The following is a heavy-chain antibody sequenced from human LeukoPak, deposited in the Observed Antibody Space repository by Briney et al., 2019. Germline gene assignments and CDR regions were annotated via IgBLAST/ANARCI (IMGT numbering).Heavy chain of an antibody. Sequence: SETLSLTCTVSGGPTTSYYWSWIRQPPGKGLEWIGYIYYSGSTNYNPSLKSRVTISVDTSKNQFSLKLSSLTAADTAVYYCARDTSGYRRGSFDYWGQGTWSPSPQ. CDR2: IYYSGST. D-gene: IGHD3-22*01. CDR3: ARDTSGYRRGSFDY. J-gene: IGHJ4*02. V-gene: IGHV4-59*01. CDR1: GGPTTSYY.